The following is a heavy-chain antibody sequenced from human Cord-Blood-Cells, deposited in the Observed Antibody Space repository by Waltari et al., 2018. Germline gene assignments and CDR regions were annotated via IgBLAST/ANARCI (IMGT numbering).Heavy chain of an antibody. D-gene: IGHD1-1*01. V-gene: IGHV1-69*06. CDR3: ARGSGTTGRFYYYYGMDV. J-gene: IGHJ6*02. CDR2: IITIFVTT. Sequence: QVQLVQSGAEVKKPGSSVKVSCKEHGGTCSSYAISWVRQAPGQGLDWMGGIITIFVTTKYAQKFQGRVTITADKSTSTAYMELSSLRSEDTAVYYCARGSGTTGRFYYYYGMDVWGQGTTVTVSS. CDR1: GGTCSSYA.